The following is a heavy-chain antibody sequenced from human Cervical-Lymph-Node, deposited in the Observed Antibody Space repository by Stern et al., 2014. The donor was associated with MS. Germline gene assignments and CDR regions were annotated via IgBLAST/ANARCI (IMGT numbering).Heavy chain of an antibody. CDR3: ARESYSRSWSGTLYYFDF. CDR2: ISYDGSQK. D-gene: IGHD6-13*01. Sequence: QVQLVESGGGVVQPGRSLRLSCVASGFTFSAHAMHWVRQAPGKGLEWVAIISYDGSQKNYADSVRGRFTISRDNSNNGLYLQMQSLTDDDTAVYWCARESYSRSWSGTLYYFDFWGQGTLVTVSS. V-gene: IGHV3-30*04. J-gene: IGHJ4*02. CDR1: GFTFSAHA.